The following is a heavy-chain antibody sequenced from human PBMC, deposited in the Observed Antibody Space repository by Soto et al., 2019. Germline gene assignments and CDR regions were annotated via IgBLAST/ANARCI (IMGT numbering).Heavy chain of an antibody. CDR3: ANGRGVATRPLYCMDG. CDR2: ISYVGSNK. V-gene: IGHV3-30*18. Sequence: GGSLRLSCAASGSTFTSYGLHWVRQAPGKGLAWAAVISYVGSNKYYAESVKGRFTIPRDNSKNTLYLQMNSLRAEDTAVYYWANGRGVATRPLYCMDGWGQGTTVAVSS. CDR1: GSTFTSYG. D-gene: IGHD5-12*01. J-gene: IGHJ6*02.